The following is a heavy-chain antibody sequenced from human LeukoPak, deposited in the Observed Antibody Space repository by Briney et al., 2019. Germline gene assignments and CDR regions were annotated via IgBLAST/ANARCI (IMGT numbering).Heavy chain of an antibody. CDR2: VFYSGRT. J-gene: IGHJ4*02. Sequence: SETLSLTCTVSGGIIRDSGYYWGWIRQPPGKGLEWIGTVFYSGRTYYNSSLQSRVTISVGTSKNQFSLRLSSVTAADTAIYYCARLSNDYGDYEGHYWGQGTLVTVSS. V-gene: IGHV4-39*01. CDR3: ARLSNDYGDYEGHY. CDR1: GGIIRDSGYY. D-gene: IGHD4-17*01.